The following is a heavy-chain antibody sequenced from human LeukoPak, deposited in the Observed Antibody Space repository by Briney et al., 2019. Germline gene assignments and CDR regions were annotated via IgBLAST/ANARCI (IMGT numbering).Heavy chain of an antibody. J-gene: IGHJ5*02. Sequence: TGGSLRLSCAASGFTFSDYYMSWIRQAPGKGLEWVSYISSSGSTIYCADSVKGRFTISRDNAKNSLYLQMNSLRAEDTAVYYCAREAYSSGFNWFDPWGQGTLVTVSS. CDR1: GFTFSDYY. CDR3: AREAYSSGFNWFDP. V-gene: IGHV3-11*04. CDR2: ISSSGSTI. D-gene: IGHD6-19*01.